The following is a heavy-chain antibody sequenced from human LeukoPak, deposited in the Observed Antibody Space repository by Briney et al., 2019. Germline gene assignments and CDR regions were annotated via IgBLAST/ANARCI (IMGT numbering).Heavy chain of an antibody. D-gene: IGHD6-13*01. CDR3: ARLDSSGWYRGLDV. V-gene: IGHV5-51*01. CDR1: GYRFTSYW. Sequence: GESLKISRKGSGYRFTSYWIGWVRPMPGKGLEWMGIIYPGDSDTRYSPSFQGQVTISVDKSISIAYLQWSSLKASDSAMYYCARLDSSGWYRGLDVWGRGTTVTVSS. J-gene: IGHJ6*04. CDR2: IYPGDSDT.